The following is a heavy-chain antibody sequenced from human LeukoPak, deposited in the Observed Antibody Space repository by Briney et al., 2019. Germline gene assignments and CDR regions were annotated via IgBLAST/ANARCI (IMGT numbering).Heavy chain of an antibody. CDR1: GFTFSSYW. J-gene: IGHJ3*02. D-gene: IGHD1-26*01. CDR2: INSDGSST. V-gene: IGHV3-74*01. CDR3: ARGGSYSLDAFDI. Sequence: GGSLRLSCAASGFTFSSYWMHWVRQAPGKGLVWVSRINSDGSSTSYVDPVKGRFTISRDNAKNTLYLQMNSLRAEDTAVYYCARGGSYSLDAFDIWGQGTMVTVSS.